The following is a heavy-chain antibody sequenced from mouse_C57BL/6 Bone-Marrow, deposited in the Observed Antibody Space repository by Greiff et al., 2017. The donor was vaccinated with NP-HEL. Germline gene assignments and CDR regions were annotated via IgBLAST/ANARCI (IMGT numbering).Heavy chain of an antibody. V-gene: IGHV1-39*01. CDR1: GYSFTDYN. D-gene: IGHD1-1*01. CDR2: INPNYGTT. J-gene: IGHJ1*03. Sequence: EVQRVESGPELVKPGASVKISCKASGYSFTDYNMNWVKQSNGKSLEWIGVINPNYGTTSYNQKFKGKATLTVDQSSSTAYMQLNSLTSEDSAVYYCARGAYYYGSSWEGYFDVWGTGTTVTVSS. CDR3: ARGAYYYGSSWEGYFDV.